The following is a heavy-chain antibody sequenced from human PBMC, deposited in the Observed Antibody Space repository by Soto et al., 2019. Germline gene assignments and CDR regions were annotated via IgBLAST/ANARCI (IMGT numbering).Heavy chain of an antibody. D-gene: IGHD3-10*01. V-gene: IGHV5-51*01. J-gene: IGHJ6*02. Sequence: VEALKISCKGSGYSFITYAIACVRQTPGKGLEWLGIIYPDDSDTRYSPSFQGQVTLSADKSITTAYLQWSRLKASDRAMYYCARRYGPGGMDVWGQGTTVTVSS. CDR1: GYSFITYA. CDR2: IYPDDSDT. CDR3: ARRYGPGGMDV.